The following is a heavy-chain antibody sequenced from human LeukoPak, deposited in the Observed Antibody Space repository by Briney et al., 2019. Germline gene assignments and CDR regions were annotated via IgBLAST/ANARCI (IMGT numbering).Heavy chain of an antibody. CDR3: VRFRVSLTGTTWEYFDY. CDR2: IYYSGST. J-gene: IGHJ4*02. V-gene: IGHV4-39*01. CDR1: GGSISSSSYY. D-gene: IGHD1-7*01. Sequence: PSETLSLTCTVSGGSISSSSYYWGWIRQPPGKGLEWIGSIYYSGSTYYNPSLKSRVTISVDTSKNQFSLKLSSVTAADTAVYYCVRFRVSLTGTTWEYFDYWGQGTLVTVSS.